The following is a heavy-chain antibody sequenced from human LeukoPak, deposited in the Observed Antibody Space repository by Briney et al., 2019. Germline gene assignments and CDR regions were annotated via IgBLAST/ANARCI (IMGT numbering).Heavy chain of an antibody. CDR1: GGTFSSYA. D-gene: IGHD3-22*01. CDR2: IIPILGIA. Sequence: SVKVSCKASGGTFSSYAISWVRQAPGQGLEWMGRIIPILGIANYAQKFQGRVTITADKSTSTAYMELSSLRSEDTAVYYCARDVQRGTYYYDSSGYYSSNWGQGTLVTVSS. J-gene: IGHJ4*02. CDR3: ARDVQRGTYYYDSSGYYSSN. V-gene: IGHV1-69*04.